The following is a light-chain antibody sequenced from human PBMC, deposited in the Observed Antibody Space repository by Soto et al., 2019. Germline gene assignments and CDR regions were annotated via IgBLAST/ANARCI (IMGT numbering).Light chain of an antibody. CDR3: SSYAGSNTYV. V-gene: IGLV2-8*01. CDR2: EVN. Sequence: QSVLTQPPSASGSPGQSVAISCTGTSSDVGGYNYVSWYQLHPGKAPKLMIYEVNMRPSGVPDRFSGSKSGNTASLTVSGLRAEDEADYYCSSYAGSNTYVFVTGTKVTVL. J-gene: IGLJ1*01. CDR1: SSDVGGYNY.